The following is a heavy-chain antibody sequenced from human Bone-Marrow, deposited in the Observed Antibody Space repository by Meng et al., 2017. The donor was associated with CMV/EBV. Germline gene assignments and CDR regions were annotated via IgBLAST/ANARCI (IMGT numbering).Heavy chain of an antibody. Sequence: GSLRLSCSVSGGSVSTGSYYWGWIRQSPGKGPEWIGSLHYGGSTFYNPSLKGRVTISVGTSNRHLSLMLNSVTAADTAMYYCARHLKVGYQYFYHYGMDVWGQGTTVTVSS. D-gene: IGHD1-26*01. CDR2: LHYGGST. V-gene: IGHV4-39*01. J-gene: IGHJ6*02. CDR3: ARHLKVGYQYFYHYGMDV. CDR1: GGSVSTGSYY.